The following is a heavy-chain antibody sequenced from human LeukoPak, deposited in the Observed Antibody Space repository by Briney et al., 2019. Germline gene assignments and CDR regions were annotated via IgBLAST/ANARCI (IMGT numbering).Heavy chain of an antibody. D-gene: IGHD3-3*01. V-gene: IGHV5-51*01. Sequence: GESLKSSSNASAYSFTSYWIGWVRQMPRKGREWMGIVYPGDSDTRYSPSFQGQVTISADKYISTAYLQWRSLKASDTAMYYCARMYYDFWSGLALNWFGPWGQGTLVTVSS. J-gene: IGHJ5*02. CDR2: VYPGDSDT. CDR3: ARMYYDFWSGLALNWFGP. CDR1: AYSFTSYW.